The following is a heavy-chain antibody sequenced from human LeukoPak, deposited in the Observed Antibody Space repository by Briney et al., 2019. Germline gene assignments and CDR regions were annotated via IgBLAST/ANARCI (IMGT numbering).Heavy chain of an antibody. CDR2: VNHSGST. V-gene: IGHV4-34*01. J-gene: IGHJ4*02. CDR1: GGSFSDYY. Sequence: SSETLSLTCAVYGGSFSDYYWSWIRQPPGRGLEWIGEVNHSGSTNYNPSLKSRVTISVDTSKNQFSLNLSSVTAADTATYYCVRQGTNSGYYLLDYWGPGHLVTVSS. D-gene: IGHD3-3*01. CDR3: VRQGTNSGYYLLDY.